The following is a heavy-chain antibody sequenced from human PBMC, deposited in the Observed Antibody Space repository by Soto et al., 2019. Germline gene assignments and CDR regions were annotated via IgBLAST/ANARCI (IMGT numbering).Heavy chain of an antibody. Sequence: QVQLQESGPGLVKHSGTLSLTCAVFGGSISNSNWWTWVRQPPGKGLDWIGEIFHSGSTNYNSSLMGRVTISVDKANNQFSLKLSSVTAADTAVYYCAHRPIVGAAIWGQGTLVTVSS. D-gene: IGHD1-26*01. CDR1: GGSISNSNW. CDR3: AHRPIVGAAI. CDR2: IFHSGST. V-gene: IGHV4-4*02. J-gene: IGHJ4*02.